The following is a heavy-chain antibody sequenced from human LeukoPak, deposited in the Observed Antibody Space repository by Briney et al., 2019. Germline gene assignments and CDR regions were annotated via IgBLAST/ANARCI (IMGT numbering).Heavy chain of an antibody. D-gene: IGHD3-10*01. V-gene: IGHV4-4*09. CDR2: IYTSGST. Sequence: PSETLSLTCTVSGGSISSYYWSWIRQPPGKGLEWIGYIYTSGSTNYNPSLKSRVTISVDTSKNQFPLKLSSVTAADTAVYYCARHSTYWYYYGSGSYHAAFDIWGQGTMVTVSS. CDR3: ARHSTYWYYYGSGSYHAAFDI. J-gene: IGHJ3*02. CDR1: GGSISSYY.